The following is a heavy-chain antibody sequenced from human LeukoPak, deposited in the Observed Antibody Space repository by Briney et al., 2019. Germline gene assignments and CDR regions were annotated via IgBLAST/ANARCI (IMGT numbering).Heavy chain of an antibody. CDR1: DDSVSSSNW. Sequence: SETLSLTCTVSDDSVSSSNWWTWVRQSPGKGLEWIGEIYHSGSTKYNPSLKSRVTISVDKSKNQFSLKLRSVTAADTAVYYCARRTAGDSSAYSTDCWGQGTLVTVSS. V-gene: IGHV4-4*02. CDR3: ARRTAGDSSAYSTDC. CDR2: IYHSGST. J-gene: IGHJ4*02. D-gene: IGHD3-22*01.